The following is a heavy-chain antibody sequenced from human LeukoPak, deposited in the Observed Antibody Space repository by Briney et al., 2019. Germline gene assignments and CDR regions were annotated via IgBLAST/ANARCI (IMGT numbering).Heavy chain of an antibody. J-gene: IGHJ4*02. D-gene: IGHD5-18*01. CDR1: GGSFSGYY. CDR2: INHSGST. V-gene: IGHV4-34*01. CDR3: ARMDTAMGY. Sequence: EASETLSLTCAVYGGSFSGYYWSWIRQPPGKGLEWIGEINHSGSTNYNPSLKSRVTISVDTSKNQFSLKLSSVTAADTAVYYCARMDTAMGYWGQGTLSPSPQ.